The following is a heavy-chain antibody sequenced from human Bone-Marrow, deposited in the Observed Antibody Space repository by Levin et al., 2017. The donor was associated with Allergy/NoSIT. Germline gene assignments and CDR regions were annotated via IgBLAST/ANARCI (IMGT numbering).Heavy chain of an antibody. D-gene: IGHD2-2*01. J-gene: IGHJ4*02. CDR2: ISRGSERI. CDR3: ARDSSYAFDY. Sequence: GGSLRLSCAASGFTFSSYTMNWVRLAPGKGLEWVSYISRGSERIWYADSVKGRFTISRDNAKNSLFLQMNSLRDDDTALYYCARDSSYAFDYWGQGALVTVS. V-gene: IGHV3-48*02. CDR1: GFTFSSYT.